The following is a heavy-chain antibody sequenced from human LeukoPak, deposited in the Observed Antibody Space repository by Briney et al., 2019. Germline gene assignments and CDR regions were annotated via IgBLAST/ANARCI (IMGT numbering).Heavy chain of an antibody. CDR2: ISGSGGST. CDR1: GFTFSSYA. V-gene: IGHV3-23*01. CDR3: AKDEGGEYSYGYVWFDP. D-gene: IGHD5-18*01. Sequence: PGGSLRLSCAASGFTFSSYAMHWVRQAPGKGLEWVSAISGSGGSTYYADSVKGRFTISRDNSKNTLYLQMNSLRAEDTAVYYCAKDEGGEYSYGYVWFDPWGQGTLVTVSS. J-gene: IGHJ5*02.